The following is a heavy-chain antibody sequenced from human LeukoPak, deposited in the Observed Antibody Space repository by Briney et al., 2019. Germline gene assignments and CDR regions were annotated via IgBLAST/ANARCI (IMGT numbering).Heavy chain of an antibody. D-gene: IGHD3-22*01. Sequence: GGSLRLSCAASGFTFSSYSMNWVRQAPGKWLEWVSSISSSSSYIYYADSVKGRFTISRDNAKNSLYLQMNSLRAEDTAVYYCAIDWFLVDYWGQGTLVTVSS. CDR3: AIDWFLVDY. CDR1: GFTFSSYS. CDR2: ISSSSSYI. V-gene: IGHV3-21*01. J-gene: IGHJ4*02.